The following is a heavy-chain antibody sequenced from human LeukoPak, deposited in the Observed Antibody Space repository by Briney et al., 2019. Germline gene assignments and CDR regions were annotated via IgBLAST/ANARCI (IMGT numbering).Heavy chain of an antibody. CDR3: AKLFKAYSSSWIDY. CDR1: GFTFSDYY. J-gene: IGHJ4*02. V-gene: IGHV3-11*03. CDR2: IRHNSGFT. Sequence: GGSLRLSCAASGFTFSDYYMSWIRQAPGQGLEWVASIRHNSGFTNYADSVKGRFAISRDNAKNSQYLQMDSRRAEDTAIYYCAKLFKAYSSSWIDYWGQGNLVTVSS. D-gene: IGHD6-13*01.